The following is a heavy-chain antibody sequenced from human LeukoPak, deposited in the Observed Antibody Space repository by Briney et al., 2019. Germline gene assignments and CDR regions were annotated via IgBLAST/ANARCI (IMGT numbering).Heavy chain of an antibody. Sequence: PGGSLRLSCAASGFTFSNYWMHWVRQAPGKGLVWVSRIISDGSSTNYADSVKGRFTISRDNAKNTLHLQMNSLRAEDTAVYYCARDGRIAPGDTGILDYWGQGTLVTVAS. CDR2: IISDGSST. J-gene: IGHJ4*02. V-gene: IGHV3-74*01. CDR1: GFTFSNYW. CDR3: ARDGRIAPGDTGILDY. D-gene: IGHD6-13*01.